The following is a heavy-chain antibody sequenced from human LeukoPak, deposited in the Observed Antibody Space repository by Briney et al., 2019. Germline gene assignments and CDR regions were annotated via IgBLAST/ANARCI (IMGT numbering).Heavy chain of an antibody. J-gene: IGHJ6*02. V-gene: IGHV4-59*08. CDR2: IHYSGGIT. CDR1: GGSISSYY. CDR3: ARSPPTVTTSEYYYYYGMDV. Sequence: SETLSLTCTVSGGSISSYYWSWIRQPPGKGLEWIGYIHYSGGITYYNPSLKSRVTISVDTSKNQFSLSLSSVTAADTAVYYCARSPPTVTTSEYYYYYGMDVWGQGTTVTVSS. D-gene: IGHD4-17*01.